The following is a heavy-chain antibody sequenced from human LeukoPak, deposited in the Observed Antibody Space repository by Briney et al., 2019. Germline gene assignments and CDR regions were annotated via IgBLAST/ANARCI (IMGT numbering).Heavy chain of an antibody. Sequence: SETLSLTCTVSGGSISSSSYYWGWIRQPPGKGLEWIGSIYYSGSTYYNPSLKSRVTISVDTSKNQFSLKLSSVTAADTAVYYCARVGYSYAATFWGQGTLVTVSS. J-gene: IGHJ4*02. CDR2: IYYSGST. D-gene: IGHD5-18*01. CDR3: ARVGYSYAATF. CDR1: GGSISSSSYY. V-gene: IGHV4-39*07.